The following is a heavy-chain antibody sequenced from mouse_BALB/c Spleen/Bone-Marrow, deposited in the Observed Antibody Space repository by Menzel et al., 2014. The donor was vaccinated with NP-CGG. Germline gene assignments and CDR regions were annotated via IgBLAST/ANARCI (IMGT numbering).Heavy chain of an antibody. CDR1: GFSLTNYG. CDR2: IWAGGST. V-gene: IGHV2-9*02. CDR3: ARPYYGLYAMDY. J-gene: IGHJ4*01. D-gene: IGHD1-2*01. Sequence: VMLVESGPGLVAPSQSLSITCTVSGFSLTNYGVHWVRQPPGKGLEWLGVIWAGGSTNYNSALMSRLSISKDNSKSQVFLKMNSLQTDDTAMYYCARPYYGLYAMDYWGQGTSVTASS.